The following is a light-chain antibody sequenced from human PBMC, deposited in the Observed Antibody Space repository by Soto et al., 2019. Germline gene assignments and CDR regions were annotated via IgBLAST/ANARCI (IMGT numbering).Light chain of an antibody. J-gene: IGKJ5*01. V-gene: IGKV1D-12*01. Sequence: DIQMTQSPSSVSASVGDRVTITCRASQVISSWLAWYQQKPGKAPKVLIYGTSTLHSGVPSRFSGAGSGTSFTLTINGLQTEEFATYDCQQANSFPFTFGQGTRLEIK. CDR1: QVISSW. CDR3: QQANSFPFT. CDR2: GTS.